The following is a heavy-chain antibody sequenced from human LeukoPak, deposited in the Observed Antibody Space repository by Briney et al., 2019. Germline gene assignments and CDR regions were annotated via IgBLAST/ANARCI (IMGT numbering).Heavy chain of an antibody. CDR3: AKDLYGYYDFWSGYYH. CDR1: GFTFSSYS. CDR2: ISSRSATI. V-gene: IGHV3-48*01. D-gene: IGHD3-3*01. J-gene: IGHJ5*02. Sequence: GGSLRLSCAASGFTFSSYSMNWVRQAPGKGLEWVSYISSRSATIYYADSVKGRFTISRDNAKNSLYLQMNSLRAEDTAVYYCAKDLYGYYDFWSGYYHWGQGTLVTVSS.